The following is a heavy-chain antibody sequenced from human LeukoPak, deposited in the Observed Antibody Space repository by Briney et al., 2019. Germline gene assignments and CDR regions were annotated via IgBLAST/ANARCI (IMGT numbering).Heavy chain of an antibody. V-gene: IGHV3-64*01. J-gene: IGHJ4*02. CDR2: ISSNGGST. Sequence: PGGSLRLSCAASGFTFGSYAMHWVRQAPGKGLEYVSAISSNGGSTYYANSVKGRFTISRDNSKNTLYLQMGSLRAEDMAVYYCARVAHYYDSSGPFDYWGQGTLVTVSS. D-gene: IGHD3-22*01. CDR3: ARVAHYYDSSGPFDY. CDR1: GFTFGSYA.